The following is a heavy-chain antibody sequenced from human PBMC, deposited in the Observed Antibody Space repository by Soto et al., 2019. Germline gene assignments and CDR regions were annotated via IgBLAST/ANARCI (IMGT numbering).Heavy chain of an antibody. CDR3: ARGRGYSYGLDP. Sequence: PSETLSLTCAVSGGSISSGDYCWSWIRQPPGKGLEWIGYIYYSGSTYYNPSLKSRVTISVDTSKNEFSLKLRSVTATDTAVYYCARGRGYSYGLDPWGQGTLVTVSS. V-gene: IGHV4-30-4*01. D-gene: IGHD5-18*01. J-gene: IGHJ5*02. CDR2: IYYSGST. CDR1: GGSISSGDYC.